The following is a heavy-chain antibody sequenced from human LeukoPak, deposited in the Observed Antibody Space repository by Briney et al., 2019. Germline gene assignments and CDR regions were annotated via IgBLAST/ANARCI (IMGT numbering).Heavy chain of an antibody. J-gene: IGHJ4*02. D-gene: IGHD5-18*01. CDR3: ARVGYSYGHDNGYYSDY. CDR2: MNPNSGNT. CDR1: GCTFTSYD. Sequence: ASVKVSCKASGCTFTSYDINWVRQATGQGLEWMGWMNPNSGNTGYAQKFQGRVTMTRNTSISTAYMELSSLRSEDTAVYYCARVGYSYGHDNGYYSDYWGQGTLVTVSS. V-gene: IGHV1-8*01.